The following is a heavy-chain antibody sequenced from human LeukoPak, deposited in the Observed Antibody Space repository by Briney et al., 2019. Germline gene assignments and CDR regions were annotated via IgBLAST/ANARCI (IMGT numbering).Heavy chain of an antibody. CDR1: GYIFSGYY. V-gene: IGHV1-8*03. Sequence: GASVKVSCKASGYIFSGYYMHWVRQATGQGLEWMGWMNPNSGNTGYAQKFQGRVTITRNTSISTAYMELSSLRSEDTAVYYCARGYYDYVWGSYRDGAFDIWGQGTMVTVSS. CDR3: ARGYYDYVWGSYRDGAFDI. CDR2: MNPNSGNT. D-gene: IGHD3-16*02. J-gene: IGHJ3*02.